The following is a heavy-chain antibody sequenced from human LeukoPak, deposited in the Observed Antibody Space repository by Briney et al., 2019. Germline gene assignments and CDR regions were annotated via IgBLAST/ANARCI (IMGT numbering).Heavy chain of an antibody. J-gene: IGHJ6*03. V-gene: IGHV1-18*01. CDR3: ARGPIAAAGTYYYYMDV. CDR1: GYTFTSYG. Sequence: ASVKVSCKASGYTFTSYGISWVRQARGQGLEWMGWISAYNGNTNYAQTLQGRVTMTTDTSTSTAYMELRSLRSDDTAVYYCARGPIAAAGTYYYYMDVWGKGTTVAISS. CDR2: ISAYNGNT. D-gene: IGHD6-13*01.